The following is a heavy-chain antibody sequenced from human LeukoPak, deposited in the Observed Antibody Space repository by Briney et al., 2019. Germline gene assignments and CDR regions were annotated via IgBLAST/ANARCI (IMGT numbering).Heavy chain of an antibody. V-gene: IGHV4-34*01. D-gene: IGHD3-3*01. CDR3: ARGSLLRSRDV. Sequence: SETLSLTCAVYGGSFSGYYWSWIRQPPGKGLEWIGEMNHSGSTNYNPSLKSRVTISVDTSKNQFSQKLSSVTAADTAVYYCARGSLLRSRDVWGQGTTVTVSS. CDR2: MNHSGST. J-gene: IGHJ6*02. CDR1: GGSFSGYY.